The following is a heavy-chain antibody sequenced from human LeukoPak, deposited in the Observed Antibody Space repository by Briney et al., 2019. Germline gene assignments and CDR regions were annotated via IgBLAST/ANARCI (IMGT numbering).Heavy chain of an antibody. J-gene: IGHJ4*02. CDR2: INHSGST. CDR3: AKGEISVGGFDY. Sequence: PSETLSLTCAVYGGSFSGYYWSWIRQPPGKGLEWIGEINHSGSTNYNPSLKSRVTISVDTSKNQFSLKLSSVTAAGTAVYYCAKGEISVGGFDYWGQGTLGTVSP. V-gene: IGHV4-34*01. CDR1: GGSFSGYY. D-gene: IGHD3-16*01.